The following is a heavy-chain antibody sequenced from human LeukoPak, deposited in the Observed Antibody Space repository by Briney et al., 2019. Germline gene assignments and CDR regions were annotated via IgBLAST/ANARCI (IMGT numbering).Heavy chain of an antibody. CDR1: GFTFSSYG. V-gene: IGHV3-30*18. J-gene: IGHJ6*02. CDR2: ISYDGSNK. CDR3: AKVAVAGPVYYYYGMDV. Sequence: GGSLRLSCAASGFTFSSYGMHWVRQAPGKGLEWVAVISYDGSNKYYADSVKGRFTISRDNSKNTLYLQMNSLRAEDTAVYYCAKVAVAGPVYYYYGMDVWGQGTTVTVSS. D-gene: IGHD6-19*01.